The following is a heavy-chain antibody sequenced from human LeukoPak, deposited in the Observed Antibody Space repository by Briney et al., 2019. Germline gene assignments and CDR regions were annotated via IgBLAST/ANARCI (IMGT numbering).Heavy chain of an antibody. J-gene: IGHJ4*02. CDR2: INAENGDT. Sequence: GESLKVSCKASGYRFTGYNIDWVRQAPGQRPEWMGRINAENGDTRYSQKFQGRVTITRDTFASTSYMELSSLRSEDTAVYYCAGDQYNVIESWGQGTLVTVSS. CDR1: GYRFTGYN. CDR3: AGDQYNVIES. D-gene: IGHD1-14*01. V-gene: IGHV1-3*01.